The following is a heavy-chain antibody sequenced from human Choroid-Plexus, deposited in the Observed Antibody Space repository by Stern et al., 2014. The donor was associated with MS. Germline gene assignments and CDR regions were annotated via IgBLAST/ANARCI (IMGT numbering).Heavy chain of an antibody. D-gene: IGHD3-22*01. J-gene: IGHJ4*02. V-gene: IGHV4-31*03. Sequence: VQLVESGPGLVKPSQTLSLTCTVSGGSISSGGYYWSWIRPHPGKGLEWIGYIYYSGSTYYNPSLKSRVSISVDTSKNQFSLKLSSVTAADTAVYYCARGPPDYYDSSGYYTYWGQGTLVTVSS. CDR2: IYYSGST. CDR3: ARGPPDYYDSSGYYTY. CDR1: GGSISSGGYY.